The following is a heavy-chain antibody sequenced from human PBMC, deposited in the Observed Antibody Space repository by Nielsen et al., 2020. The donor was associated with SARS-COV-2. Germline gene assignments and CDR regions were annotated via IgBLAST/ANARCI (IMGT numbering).Heavy chain of an antibody. CDR3: ASYYGGANQH. V-gene: IGHV3-53*01. CDR2: IYSGGST. CDR1: GFTVSSNY. J-gene: IGHJ1*01. D-gene: IGHD4-23*01. Sequence: LSLTCAASGFTVSSNYMSWVRQAPGKGLEWVSVIYSGGSTYYADSVKGRFTISRDNSKNTLYLQMNSLRAEDTAVYYCASYYGGANQHWGQGTLVTVSS.